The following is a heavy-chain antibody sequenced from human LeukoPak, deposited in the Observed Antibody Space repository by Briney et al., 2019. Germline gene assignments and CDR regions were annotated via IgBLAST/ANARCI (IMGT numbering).Heavy chain of an antibody. D-gene: IGHD4-11*01. Sequence: SETLSLTCTVSGGSISSSSYYWGWIRQTPGKGLEWIGEINHSGYTNDNPSLKSRVTLSIDTSRKQFSLNLRSVTVADAGIYYCTRMTRGHDYWGQGTQVTVSS. CDR3: TRMTRGHDY. V-gene: IGHV4-61*05. J-gene: IGHJ4*02. CDR2: INHSGYT. CDR1: GGSISSSSYY.